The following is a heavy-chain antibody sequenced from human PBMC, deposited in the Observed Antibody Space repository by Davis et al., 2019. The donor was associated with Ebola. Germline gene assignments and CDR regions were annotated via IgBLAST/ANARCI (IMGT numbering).Heavy chain of an antibody. V-gene: IGHV3-64*04. J-gene: IGHJ4*02. Sequence: GESLKISCAASGFTFSSHAMHWVRQAPGKGLEWVSAISSTGPSTYYADSVKGRFTISRDDSKNTLYLQMNSLRAEDTAVYYCAREGVQVAYCGGDCYSGLDYWGQGTLVTVSS. CDR1: GFTFSSHA. CDR2: ISSTGPST. CDR3: AREGVQVAYCGGDCYSGLDY. D-gene: IGHD2-21*02.